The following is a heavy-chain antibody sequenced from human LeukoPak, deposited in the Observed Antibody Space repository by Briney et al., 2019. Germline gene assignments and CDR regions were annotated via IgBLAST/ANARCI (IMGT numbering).Heavy chain of an antibody. Sequence: PGGSLRLSCAASGFTFSTYAMSWIRQAPGEGLEWVSAISSGGGNTDYADSVKGRFTISRDNSKNTVFLQMNSLRAEDTGVYYCANRISGSSSWGQGTLVTVSS. CDR1: GFTFSTYA. D-gene: IGHD3-10*01. CDR2: ISSGGGNT. J-gene: IGHJ5*02. V-gene: IGHV3-23*01. CDR3: ANRISGSSS.